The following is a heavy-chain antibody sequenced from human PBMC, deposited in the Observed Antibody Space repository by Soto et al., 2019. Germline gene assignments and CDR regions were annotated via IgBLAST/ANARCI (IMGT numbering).Heavy chain of an antibody. V-gene: IGHV3-23*01. Sequence: EVQLLESGGALVQPGGSLRLSCAASEFTFRYYAMSWVRQAPGTGLEWVSAISNSGGSTYYADSVKGRFTISRDNSKNTLYLQMNSLRAEDTAVDYCAKVGSLGGYWGQGTLVTVSS. CDR2: ISNSGGST. CDR3: AKVGSLGGY. J-gene: IGHJ4*02. CDR1: EFTFRYYA. D-gene: IGHD2-15*01.